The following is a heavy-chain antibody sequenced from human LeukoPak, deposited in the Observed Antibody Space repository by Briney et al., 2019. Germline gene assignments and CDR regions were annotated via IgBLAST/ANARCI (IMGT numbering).Heavy chain of an antibody. CDR3: ARDGEYGTGSYYRGCFDY. D-gene: IGHD3-10*01. CDR1: GYSFTAFY. V-gene: IGHV1-2*02. CDR2: IHPRSGET. J-gene: IGHJ4*02. Sequence: GASVKVSFKASGYSFTAFYIHWVRQAPGQGLEWMGWIHPRSGETNYAYKFRGRVTMTRDTSISTACMDLGSLGSDDTAVYYCARDGEYGTGSYYRGCFDYWGQGILVTVSS.